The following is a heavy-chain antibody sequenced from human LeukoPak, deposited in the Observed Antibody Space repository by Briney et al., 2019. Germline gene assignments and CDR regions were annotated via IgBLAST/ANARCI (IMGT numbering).Heavy chain of an antibody. Sequence: KPSETLSLTCTVSGGSISSSSYYWGWIRQPPGKGLEWIGSIYYSGSTYYNPSLKSRVTISVDTSKNQFSLKLSSVTAADTAVYYCARHHFVTIFGVAGNWFDPWGQGTLVTVSS. CDR3: ARHHFVTIFGVAGNWFDP. D-gene: IGHD3-3*01. V-gene: IGHV4-39*01. CDR2: IYYSGST. CDR1: GGSISSSSYY. J-gene: IGHJ5*02.